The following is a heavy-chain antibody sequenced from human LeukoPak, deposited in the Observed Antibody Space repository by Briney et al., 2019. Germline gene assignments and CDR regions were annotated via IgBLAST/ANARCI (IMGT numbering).Heavy chain of an antibody. J-gene: IGHJ4*02. Sequence: ASVKVSCKASGYTFTGYYMHWVRQAPGQGLEWMGWINPNSGGTNYAQKFQGRVTMTRDTSISTAYMELSRLRSDDTAVYYCARDLEDIVVVVAATGFGYWGQGTLVTVSS. CDR2: INPNSGGT. CDR3: ARDLEDIVVVVAATGFGY. D-gene: IGHD2-15*01. CDR1: GYTFTGYY. V-gene: IGHV1-2*02.